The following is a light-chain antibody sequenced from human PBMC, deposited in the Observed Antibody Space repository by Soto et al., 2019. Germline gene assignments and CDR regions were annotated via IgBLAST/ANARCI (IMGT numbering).Light chain of an antibody. Sequence: EIVMTQSPATLSVSPGERVTLSCSASQSVSSNLAWYQQKPGQTPRLLIYDASTGATGIPARFSGSGSGTEFPLTISSLQTEDFAVYYCQKYNNRPRTFGQGTKVEIK. CDR3: QKYNNRPRT. CDR2: DAS. CDR1: QSVSSN. J-gene: IGKJ1*01. V-gene: IGKV3-15*01.